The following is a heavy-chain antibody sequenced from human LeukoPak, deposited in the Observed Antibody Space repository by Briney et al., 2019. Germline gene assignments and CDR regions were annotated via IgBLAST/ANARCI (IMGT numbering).Heavy chain of an antibody. J-gene: IGHJ3*02. CDR1: GGSLSGYY. CDR2: INHSGST. CDR3: AREALAYFKHAFDI. Sequence: SETLSLTCAVYGGSLSGYYWSWIRQPPGKGLEWIGEINHSGSTNYNPSLKSRVTISVDTSKNQFSLKLSSVTAADTAVYYCAREALAYFKHAFDIWGQGTMVTVSS. V-gene: IGHV4-34*01. D-gene: IGHD2-21*01.